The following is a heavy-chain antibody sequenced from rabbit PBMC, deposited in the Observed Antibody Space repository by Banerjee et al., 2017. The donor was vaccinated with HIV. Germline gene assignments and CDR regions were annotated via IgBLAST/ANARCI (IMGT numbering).Heavy chain of an antibody. D-gene: IGHD7-1*01. J-gene: IGHJ4*01. Sequence: QSLEESGGDLVKPGASLTLTCTASGFSFSSYYYMCWVRQAPGKGLEWIAYIDAGSGSGITYYASWAKGRFTISKTSSTTVTLQMTSLTAADTATYFCVRDHYPGDNNVFNLWGPGTLVTVS. V-gene: IGHV1S40*01. CDR1: GFSFSSYYY. CDR3: VRDHYPGDNNVFNL. CDR2: IDAGSGSGIT.